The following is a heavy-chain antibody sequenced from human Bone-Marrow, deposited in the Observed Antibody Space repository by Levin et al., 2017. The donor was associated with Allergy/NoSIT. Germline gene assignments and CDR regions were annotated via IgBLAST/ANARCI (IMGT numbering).Heavy chain of an antibody. D-gene: IGHD2-21*02. V-gene: IGHV7-4-1*02. Sequence: PEASVKVSCKASGYNFSEYAINWVRQAPGQGLEWMGWINTNTGNPTYAQGFTGRFIFSLDTSVNTAYLQISSLKAEDTAVYYCVREGGVTWLDTYWFDPWGQGTLVTVSS. CDR1: GYNFSEYA. CDR3: VREGGVTWLDTYWFDP. J-gene: IGHJ5*02. CDR2: INTNTGNP.